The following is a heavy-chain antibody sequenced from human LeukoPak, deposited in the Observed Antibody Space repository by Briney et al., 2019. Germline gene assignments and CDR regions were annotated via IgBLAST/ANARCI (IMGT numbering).Heavy chain of an antibody. J-gene: IGHJ4*02. D-gene: IGHD3-10*01. CDR3: ARDRYYGSGTTPLGY. CDR1: GYTFTSYY. V-gene: IGHV1-46*03. CDR2: INPSGGST. Sequence: GASVKVCCKASGYTFTSYYMHWVRQAPGQGLEWMGIINPSGGSTSYAQKFQGRVTMTRDTSTSTVYMELSSLRSEDTAVYYCARDRYYGSGTTPLGYWGQGTLVTVSS.